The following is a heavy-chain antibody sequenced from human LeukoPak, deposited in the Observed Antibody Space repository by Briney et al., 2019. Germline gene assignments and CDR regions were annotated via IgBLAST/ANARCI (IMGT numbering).Heavy chain of an antibody. Sequence: GASVKVSCKASGYTFTSYAMHWVRLAPGQRLEWMGWINAGNGNTKYSQKFQGRVTMTRDTSTSTVYMELSSLRFEDTAVYYCARAAGGIAVAGRYYYFMDVWGKGTTVTVSS. CDR3: ARAAGGIAVAGRYYYFMDV. D-gene: IGHD6-19*01. CDR1: GYTFTSYA. V-gene: IGHV1-3*01. CDR2: INAGNGNT. J-gene: IGHJ6*03.